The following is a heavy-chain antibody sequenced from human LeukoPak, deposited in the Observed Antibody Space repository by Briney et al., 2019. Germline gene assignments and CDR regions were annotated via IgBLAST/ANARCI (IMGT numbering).Heavy chain of an antibody. CDR2: ISGSGGST. CDR3: AKGGEEIRSFFDY. D-gene: IGHD3-16*02. Sequence: LVGSLRLSCAASGFTFSSYAMSWVRQAPGKGLEWVSAISGSGGSTYYADSVKGRFTISRDNSKNTLYLQMNSLRAEDTAVYYCAKGGEEIRSFFDYWGQGTLVTVSS. V-gene: IGHV3-23*01. CDR1: GFTFSSYA. J-gene: IGHJ4*02.